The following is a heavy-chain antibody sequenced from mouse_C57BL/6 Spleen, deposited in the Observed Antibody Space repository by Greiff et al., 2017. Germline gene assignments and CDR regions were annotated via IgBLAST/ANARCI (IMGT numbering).Heavy chain of an antibody. V-gene: IGHV14-4*01. Sequence: EVKLQESGAELVRPGASVKLSCTASGFNIKDDYMHWVKQRPEQGLEWIGWIDPENGDTEYASKFQGKATITADTSSNTAYLQLSSLTSEDTAVYYCTTGLRAWFAYWGQGTLVTVSA. CDR2: IDPENGDT. D-gene: IGHD2-4*01. CDR3: TTGLRAWFAY. J-gene: IGHJ3*01. CDR1: GFNIKDDY.